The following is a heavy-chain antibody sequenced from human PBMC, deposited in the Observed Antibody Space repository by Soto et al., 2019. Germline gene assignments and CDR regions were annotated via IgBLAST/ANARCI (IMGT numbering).Heavy chain of an antibody. J-gene: IGHJ5*02. CDR2: INYRRTT. CDR1: GGSISSSSYF. V-gene: IGHV4-39*01. CDR3: ARLVACNGGSCKFDP. Sequence: QLQLQESGPGRVTPSETLSLTCTVSGGSISSSSYFWAWVRQSPAKGLEWIGSINYRRTTFYSASLQNRVTISIDTSRNQFSLTLNSVTAADTAVYYCARLVACNGGSCKFDPWGQGTLVTVSS. D-gene: IGHD2-15*01.